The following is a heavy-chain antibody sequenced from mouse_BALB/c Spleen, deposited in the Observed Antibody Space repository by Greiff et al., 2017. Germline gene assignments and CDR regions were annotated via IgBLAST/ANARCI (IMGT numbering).Heavy chain of an antibody. J-gene: IGHJ3*01. CDR3: ASAVGQPFAY. D-gene: IGHD1-1*01. CDR2: ISSGGST. V-gene: IGHV5-6-5*01. Sequence: EVQVVESGGGLVKPGGSLKLSCAASGFTFSSYAMSWVRQTPEKRLEWVASISSGGSTYYPDSVKGRFTISRDNARNILYLQMSSLRSEDTAMYYRASAVGQPFAYWGQGTLVTVSA. CDR1: GFTFSSYA.